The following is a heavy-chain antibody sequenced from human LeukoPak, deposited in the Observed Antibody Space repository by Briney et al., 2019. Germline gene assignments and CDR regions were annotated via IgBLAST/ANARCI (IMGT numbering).Heavy chain of an antibody. D-gene: IGHD3-22*01. CDR1: GFTVSTNH. CDR3: ARDMVHSSGALDS. J-gene: IGHJ4*02. V-gene: IGHV3-53*01. CDR2: INDVDTP. Sequence: GGSLRLSCAVSGFTVSTNHMTWVRQAPGKGLEWVSAINDVDTPYYADTVRGRFTISRDCANNTLYLQMKRLRAEDTAVYYCARDMVHSSGALDSWGQGTLVTV.